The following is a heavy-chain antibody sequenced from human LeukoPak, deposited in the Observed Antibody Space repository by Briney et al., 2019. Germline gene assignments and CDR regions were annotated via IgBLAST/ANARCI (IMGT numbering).Heavy chain of an antibody. CDR2: IYSGGST. D-gene: IGHD3-22*01. J-gene: IGHJ4*02. Sequence: GGSLRLSCAASGFTVSSNYMSWVRQAPGKGLEWVSVIYSGGSTYYADSVKGRFTISRHNSKNTLYLQMNSLSAEDTAVYYCASGPTRGSSGHYCVYWGRGTLVTVSS. V-gene: IGHV3-53*04. CDR3: ASGPTRGSSGHYCVY. CDR1: GFTVSSNY.